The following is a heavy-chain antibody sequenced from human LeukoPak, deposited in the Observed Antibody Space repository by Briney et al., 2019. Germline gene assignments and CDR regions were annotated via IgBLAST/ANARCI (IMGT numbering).Heavy chain of an antibody. Sequence: SQTLSLTCAISGDSVSSNSAAWNWIRQATWRGLEWLGRTYYRSKWYNDYAVSVKSRITINPDTSKNQFSLQLNSVTPEDTAVYYCARDPYYYGSGSYYKPNWFDPWGQGTLVTVSS. CDR1: GDSVSSNSAA. CDR2: TYYRSKWYN. D-gene: IGHD3-10*01. J-gene: IGHJ5*02. CDR3: ARDPYYYGSGSYYKPNWFDP. V-gene: IGHV6-1*01.